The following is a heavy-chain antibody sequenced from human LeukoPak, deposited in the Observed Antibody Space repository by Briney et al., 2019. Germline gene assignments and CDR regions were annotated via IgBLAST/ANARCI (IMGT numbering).Heavy chain of an antibody. D-gene: IGHD3-22*01. V-gene: IGHV3-21*01. CDR3: ASNPKYYYDSSGYYRPGDY. CDR1: GFTFSSYS. CDR2: ISSSSSSYI. Sequence: GGSLRLSCAASGFTFSSYSMNWVRQAPGKGLEWVLSISSSSSSYIYYADSVKGRFTISRDNAKNSLYLQMNSLRAEDTAVYYCASNPKYYYDSSGYYRPGDYWGQGTLVTVSS. J-gene: IGHJ4*02.